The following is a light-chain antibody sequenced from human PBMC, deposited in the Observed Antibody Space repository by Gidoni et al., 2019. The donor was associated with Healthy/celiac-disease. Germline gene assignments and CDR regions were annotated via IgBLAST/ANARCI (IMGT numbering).Light chain of an antibody. CDR2: SNN. J-gene: IGLJ2*01. CDR1: SSNIGSNT. Sequence: GQRVTISCSGSSSNIGSNTVNWYQQLPGTGPKLLIYSNNQRPSGVPDRFSGSKSGTSASLAISGLQSEDEADYYCAAWDDSLNVLFGGGTKLTGL. CDR3: AAWDDSLNVL. V-gene: IGLV1-44*01.